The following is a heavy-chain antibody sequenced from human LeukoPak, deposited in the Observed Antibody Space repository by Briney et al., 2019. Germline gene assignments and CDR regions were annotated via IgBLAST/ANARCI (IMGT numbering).Heavy chain of an antibody. Sequence: GGSLRLSCAASGFTFSSYGMHWVRQAPGKGLEWVAVISYDGSNKYYADSVKGRFTISRDNSKNTLYLQMNSLRAEDTSVYYCAKSWHTRIFDYWGQGTLVAVSS. CDR1: GFTFSSYG. J-gene: IGHJ4*02. D-gene: IGHD5-24*01. CDR3: AKSWHTRIFDY. CDR2: ISYDGSNK. V-gene: IGHV3-30*18.